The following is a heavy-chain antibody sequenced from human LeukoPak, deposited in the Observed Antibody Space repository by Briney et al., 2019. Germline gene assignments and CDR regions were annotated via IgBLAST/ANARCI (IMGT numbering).Heavy chain of an antibody. D-gene: IGHD3-10*01. CDR1: GYTFTSYD. CDR2: MNPNSGNT. J-gene: IGHJ5*02. CDR3: ARDYYGSKGFDP. V-gene: IGHV1-8*01. Sequence: ASVKVSCKASGYTFTSYDINWVRQATGQGLEWMGWMNPNSGNTGYAQKFQGRVTMTRNTSISTAYMGLSSLRSEDPAVYYCARDYYGSKGFDPWGQGTLVTVSS.